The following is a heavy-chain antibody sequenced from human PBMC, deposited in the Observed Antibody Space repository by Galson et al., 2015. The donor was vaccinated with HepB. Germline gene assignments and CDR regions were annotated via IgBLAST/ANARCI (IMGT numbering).Heavy chain of an antibody. CDR1: GYSFTSYG. V-gene: IGHV1-18*04. J-gene: IGHJ6*02. CDR2: ITAYNGNT. CDR3: AREGSCSSTRCYYEGEKNFDDHSAMDV. Sequence: SVKVSCKASGYSFTSYGISWVRQAPGQGLEWMGWITAYNGNTNYAQKLQGRVTMTTDTSTSIAYMEMRSLRSDDTAVYYCAREGSCSSTRCYYEGEKNFDDHSAMDVWGQGTTVTVSS. D-gene: IGHD2-2*01.